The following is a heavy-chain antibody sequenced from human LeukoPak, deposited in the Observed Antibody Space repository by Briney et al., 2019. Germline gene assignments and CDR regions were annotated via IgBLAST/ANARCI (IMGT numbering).Heavy chain of an antibody. Sequence: SETLSLTCTVSGGSISSGSYYWSWIRQPPGKGLEWIGYVFFTGNTNYNPSLGSRLTISVDTSRSQFSLKLSSVTAADTAVYYCARDRGRNYYDSSGYIDPWGQGTLVTVSS. D-gene: IGHD3-22*01. CDR2: VFFTGNT. CDR1: GGSISSGSYY. J-gene: IGHJ5*02. CDR3: ARDRGRNYYDSSGYIDP. V-gene: IGHV4-61*01.